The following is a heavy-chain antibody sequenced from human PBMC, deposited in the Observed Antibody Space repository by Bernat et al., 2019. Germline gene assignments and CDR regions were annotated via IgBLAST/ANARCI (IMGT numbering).Heavy chain of an antibody. D-gene: IGHD4-17*01. V-gene: IGHV4-39*01. J-gene: IGHJ4*02. CDR1: GGSISSSSYY. Sequence: QLQLQESGPGLVKPSETLSLTCTVSGGSISSSSYYWGWIRQPPGKGLEWIGSIYYSGSTYYNPSLKSRVTISVDTSKNQFSLKLSSVTAADTAVYYCARLRGDYGGGTSFDYWGQGTLVTVSS. CDR2: IYYSGST. CDR3: ARLRGDYGGGTSFDY.